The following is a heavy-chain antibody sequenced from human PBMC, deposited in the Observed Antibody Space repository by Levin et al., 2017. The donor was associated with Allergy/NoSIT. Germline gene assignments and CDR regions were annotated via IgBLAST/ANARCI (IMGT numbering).Heavy chain of an antibody. CDR1: GGSISSYY. CDR3: ARVRYYDSSGYGPDY. D-gene: IGHD3-22*01. CDR2: IYYSGST. Sequence: SETLSLTCTVSGGSISSYYWSWIRQPPGKGLEWIGYIYYSGSTNYNPSLKSRVTISVDTSKNQFSLKLSSVTAADTAVYYCARVRYYDSSGYGPDYWGQGTLVTVSS. V-gene: IGHV4-59*01. J-gene: IGHJ4*02.